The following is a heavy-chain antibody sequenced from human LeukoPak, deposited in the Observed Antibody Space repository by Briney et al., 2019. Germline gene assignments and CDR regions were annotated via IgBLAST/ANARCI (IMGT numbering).Heavy chain of an antibody. CDR1: GFSVSNNH. CDR2: ISNSGTT. V-gene: IGHV3-66*01. CDR3: AGFGGNSF. J-gene: IGHJ4*02. Sequence: GGSLRLSCIASGFSVSNNHVTWVRQAPGKGLEWVSVISNSGTTYYADSVKGRLTISRDNSKNTVYLQMNSLRAEDTAVYYCAGFGGNSFWGPGTLVTVSS. D-gene: IGHD4-23*01.